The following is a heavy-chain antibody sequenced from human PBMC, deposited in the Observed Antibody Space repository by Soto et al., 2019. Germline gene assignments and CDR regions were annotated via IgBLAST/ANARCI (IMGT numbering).Heavy chain of an antibody. J-gene: IGHJ4*02. V-gene: IGHV4-39*01. D-gene: IGHD4-4*01. CDR1: HGAISLSNVF. Sequence: SETMSLTRTVSHGAISLSNVFWSSVRQPPGKGRERIGYVGYSGTAYFSPSLRTRVTFAVDTSKNQSSLTLYSVTAADTAVYYCARTTGRHLDFRRQGILVTVSS. CDR2: VGYSGTA. CDR3: ARTTGRHLDF.